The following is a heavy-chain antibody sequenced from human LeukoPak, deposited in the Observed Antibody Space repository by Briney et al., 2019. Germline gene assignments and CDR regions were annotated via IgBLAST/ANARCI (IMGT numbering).Heavy chain of an antibody. CDR1: GFTFSTYW. CDR3: ARQTGESTNFDN. J-gene: IGHJ4*02. D-gene: IGHD2-2*01. CDR2: INSDMRST. Sequence: GGSLRLSCAASGFTFSTYWMHWVRQAPGKGLVWVSYINSDMRSTNYADSVKGRFTISRDNARNTLYLLMNSLRAEDTAMYHCARQTGESTNFDNWGQGTLVTVSS. V-gene: IGHV3-74*01.